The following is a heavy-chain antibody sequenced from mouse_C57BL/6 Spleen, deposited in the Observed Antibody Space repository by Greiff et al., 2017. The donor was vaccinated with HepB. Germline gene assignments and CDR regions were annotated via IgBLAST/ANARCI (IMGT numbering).Heavy chain of an antibody. Sequence: EVKLVESGGGLVKPGGSLKLSCAASGFTFSSYAMSWVRQTPEERLEWVATISDGGSYTYYPDNVKGRFTISRDNAKNNLYLQMSHLKSEDTAMYYCAREGVTTLYYFDYWGQGTTLTVSS. CDR1: GFTFSSYA. CDR2: ISDGGSYT. J-gene: IGHJ2*01. CDR3: AREGVTTLYYFDY. V-gene: IGHV5-4*01. D-gene: IGHD2-2*01.